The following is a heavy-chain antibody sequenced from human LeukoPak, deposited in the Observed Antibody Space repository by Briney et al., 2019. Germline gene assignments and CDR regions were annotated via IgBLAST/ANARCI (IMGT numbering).Heavy chain of an antibody. CDR2: INSDGSIT. V-gene: IGHV3-74*01. CDR1: GFTFSDYY. J-gene: IGHJ3*02. D-gene: IGHD1-26*01. CDR3: ARDASALVGATRSRAFDI. Sequence: GGSLRLSCAASGFTFSDYYMSWIRQAPGKGLVWVSRINSDGSITNYADSVKGRFTISRDNAKNTLYLQMNSLRAEDTAVYYCARDASALVGATRSRAFDIWGQGTMVTVSS.